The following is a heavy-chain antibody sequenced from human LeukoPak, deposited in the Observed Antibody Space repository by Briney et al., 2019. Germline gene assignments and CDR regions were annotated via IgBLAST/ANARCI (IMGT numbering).Heavy chain of an antibody. CDR1: GYTFTGYY. D-gene: IGHD3-16*01. J-gene: IGHJ4*02. CDR3: ARASMIPGDY. V-gene: IGHV1-2*02. Sequence: PWASVRLSCKASGYTFTGYYMHWVRQAPGQGLEWMGWINPNSGGTNYAQKFQGRVTMTRDTSISTAYMELSRLRSDDTAVYYCARASMIPGDYWGQGTLVTVSS. CDR2: INPNSGGT.